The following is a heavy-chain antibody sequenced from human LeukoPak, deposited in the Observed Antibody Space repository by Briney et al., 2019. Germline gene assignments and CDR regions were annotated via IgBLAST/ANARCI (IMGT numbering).Heavy chain of an antibody. CDR1: GFTFSSYS. D-gene: IGHD3-10*01. CDR3: ARDSRITMVRGVIMGWGYYFDY. J-gene: IGHJ4*02. V-gene: IGHV3-21*01. Sequence: GGSLRLSCAASGFTFSSYSMNWVRQAPGKGLEWVSSISSSSSYIYYADSVKGRFTISRDNAKNSLYLQMNSLRAEDTAVYYCARDSRITMVRGVIMGWGYYFDYWGQGTLVTVSS. CDR2: ISSSSSYI.